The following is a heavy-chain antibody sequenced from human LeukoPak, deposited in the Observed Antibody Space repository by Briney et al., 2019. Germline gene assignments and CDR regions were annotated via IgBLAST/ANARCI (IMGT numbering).Heavy chain of an antibody. Sequence: SETLSLTCAVYGGSFSGYYWSWIRQPPGKGLEWIGEINHSGSTNYNPSLKSRVTISVDTSKNQFSLKLSSVTAADTAVYYCASSSLRGSDAFDIWGQGTMVTVSS. CDR2: INHSGST. CDR1: GGSFSGYY. D-gene: IGHD3-16*01. J-gene: IGHJ3*02. CDR3: ASSSLRGSDAFDI. V-gene: IGHV4-34*01.